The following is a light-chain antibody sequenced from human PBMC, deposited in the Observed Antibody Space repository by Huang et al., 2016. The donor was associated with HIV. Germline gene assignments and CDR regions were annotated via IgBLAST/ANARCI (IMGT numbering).Light chain of an antibody. CDR3: QKYDSAPRT. J-gene: IGKJ1*01. CDR1: QVIGNS. CDR2: VAS. V-gene: IGKV1-27*01. Sequence: DIQMTQSPSSLSAFVGDTVTITCRESQVIGNSLVWYQQKPGRPPKLLIYVASTLHSGVPSRFSGSCSWTDFTLTISNLQTEDVATYYCQKYDSAPRTFGQGTRV.